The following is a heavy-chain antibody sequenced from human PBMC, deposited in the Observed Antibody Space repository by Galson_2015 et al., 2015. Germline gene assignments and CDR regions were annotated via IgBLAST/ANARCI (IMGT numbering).Heavy chain of an antibody. Sequence: PALVKPTQTLTLTRTFSGFSLSTSGVGVGWIRQPPGKALEWLALIYWDDDKRYSPSLKSRLTITKDTSKNQVVLTMTNMDPVDTATYYCAHSLTHYQLPRSDYFDYWGQGTLVTVSS. CDR2: IYWDDDK. J-gene: IGHJ4*02. V-gene: IGHV2-5*02. CDR1: GFSLSTSGVG. CDR3: AHSLTHYQLPRSDYFDY. D-gene: IGHD2-2*01.